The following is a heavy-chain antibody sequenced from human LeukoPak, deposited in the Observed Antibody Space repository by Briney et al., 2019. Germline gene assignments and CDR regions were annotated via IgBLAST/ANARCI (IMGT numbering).Heavy chain of an antibody. V-gene: IGHV4-30-2*02. Sequence: PSETLSLTCAVSGGSISSGGYSWSWIRQPPGKGLEWIGYIYHSGSTYYNPSLKSRVTISVDRSKNQFSLKLSSVTAADTAVYYCAGEMATNPRVPKVGMDVWGQGTTVTVSS. CDR3: AGEMATNPRVPKVGMDV. CDR1: GGSISSGGYS. J-gene: IGHJ6*02. D-gene: IGHD5-24*01. CDR2: IYHSGST.